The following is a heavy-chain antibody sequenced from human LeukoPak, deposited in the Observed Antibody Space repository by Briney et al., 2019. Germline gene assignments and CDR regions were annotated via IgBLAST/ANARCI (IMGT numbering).Heavy chain of an antibody. V-gene: IGHV3-21*01. CDR2: ISSSGNFI. D-gene: IGHD5-12*01. CDR3: ARGYSYGYDCFDY. Sequence: GGSLRLSCAASGFTFSSYSMNWVRQAPGKGLEWVSSISSSGNFIYYADSLKGRLTISRDNSNNSLYLQMKSLRAEDTAVYYCARGYSYGYDCFDYWGQGTLVTVSS. CDR1: GFTFSSYS. J-gene: IGHJ4*02.